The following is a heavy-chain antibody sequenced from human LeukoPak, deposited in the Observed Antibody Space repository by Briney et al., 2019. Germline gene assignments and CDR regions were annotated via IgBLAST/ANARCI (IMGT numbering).Heavy chain of an antibody. CDR2: IYTSGST. V-gene: IGHV4-61*02. J-gene: IGHJ3*02. Sequence: SETLSLTCTVSGGSISSGSYYWSWIRQPAGKGLEWIGRIYTSGSTNYNPSLKSRVTISVDTSKNQFSLKLSSVTAADTAVYYCARVRPVLRFLEWLPSTTHAFDIWGQGTMVTVSS. D-gene: IGHD3-3*01. CDR1: GGSISSGSYY. CDR3: ARVRPVLRFLEWLPSTTHAFDI.